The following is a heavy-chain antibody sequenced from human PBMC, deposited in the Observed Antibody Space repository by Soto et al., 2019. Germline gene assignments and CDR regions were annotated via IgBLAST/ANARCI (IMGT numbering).Heavy chain of an antibody. J-gene: IGHJ4*02. V-gene: IGHV4-39*01. CDR2: IYYSGNA. CDR3: ARHKDTSSRYLLPDF. D-gene: IGHD6-13*01. CDR1: GGSISSRSYY. Sequence: SETLSLTCTVSGGSISSRSYYWGWIRQPPGKGLEWIGSIYYSGNAYYNPSLKSRVAVSVDTSKNQFSLKVTSVTATDTAVYYCARHKDTSSRYLLPDFWGQGALVTVSS.